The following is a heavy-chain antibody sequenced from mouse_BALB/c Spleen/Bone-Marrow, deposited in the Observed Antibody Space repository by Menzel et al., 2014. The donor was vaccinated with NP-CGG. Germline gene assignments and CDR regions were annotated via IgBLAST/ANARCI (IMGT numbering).Heavy chain of an antibody. J-gene: IGHJ4*01. D-gene: IGHD1-1*01. CDR3: ARGGGSSYNYAMDY. Sequence: EVKLEESGPSLVKPSQTLSLPCSVTGDSITSGYWNWIRKFPGNKLEYMGYISYSGSTYYNPSLKSRISITRDTSKNQYYLQLNSVTTEDTATYYCARGGGSSYNYAMDYWGQGTSVTVSS. CDR2: ISYSGST. V-gene: IGHV3-8*02. CDR1: GDSITSGY.